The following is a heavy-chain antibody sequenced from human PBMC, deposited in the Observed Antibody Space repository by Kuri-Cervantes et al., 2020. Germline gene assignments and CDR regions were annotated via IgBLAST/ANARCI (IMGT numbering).Heavy chain of an antibody. CDR1: GFTFSSYW. V-gene: IGHV3-74*01. CDR3: ARGKGSATGNWFDP. J-gene: IGHJ5*02. D-gene: IGHD3-10*01. Sequence: GESLKISCAASGFTFSSYWMHWVRQAPGKGLVWVSRINSDGSSTSYADSVKGRFTISRDNAKSTLYLQMYSLRAEDTAVYYCARGKGSATGNWFDPWGQGTLVTVSS. CDR2: INSDGSST.